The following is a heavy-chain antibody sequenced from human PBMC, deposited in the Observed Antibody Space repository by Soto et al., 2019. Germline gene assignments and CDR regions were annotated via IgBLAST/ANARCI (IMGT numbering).Heavy chain of an antibody. CDR3: ASQYSGYQYYYYGMDV. J-gene: IGHJ6*02. D-gene: IGHD5-12*01. CDR1: GYTFTSYA. Sequence: ASVKVSCKASGYTFTSYAMHWVRQAPGQRLEWMGWINAGNGNTKYSQKFQGRVTITRDTSASTAYMELSSLRSEDTAVYYCASQYSGYQYYYYGMDVWGQGTTVTVSS. V-gene: IGHV1-3*01. CDR2: INAGNGNT.